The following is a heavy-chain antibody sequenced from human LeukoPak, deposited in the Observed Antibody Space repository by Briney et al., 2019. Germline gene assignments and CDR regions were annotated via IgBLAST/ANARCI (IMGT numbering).Heavy chain of an antibody. CDR3: AKDFIAMSDWEPLGY. CDR1: GFTFSSYG. V-gene: IGHV3-30*02. J-gene: IGHJ4*02. Sequence: GGSLRLSCAASGFTFSSYGMHWVRQAPGKGLGWVAFIRYDGNNKYYADSVKGRFTISRDNSKNTLYLQMNSLRDEDTAVYYCAKDFIAMSDWEPLGYWGQGILVTVSS. CDR2: IRYDGNNK. D-gene: IGHD1-26*01.